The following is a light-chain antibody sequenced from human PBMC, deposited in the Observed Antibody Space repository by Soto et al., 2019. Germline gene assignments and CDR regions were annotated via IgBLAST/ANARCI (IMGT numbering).Light chain of an antibody. J-gene: IGKJ1*01. Sequence: DIQMTQSPSSLSASVGDRVTITCRASQSISKDLNWYQQKPGEAPMLLIYGASILQSGVPSRFSGALSGTDFTLTITNLQPEDFATYFCQQSYSTPWTFGLGTKVDIK. CDR1: QSISKD. CDR3: QQSYSTPWT. V-gene: IGKV1-39*01. CDR2: GAS.